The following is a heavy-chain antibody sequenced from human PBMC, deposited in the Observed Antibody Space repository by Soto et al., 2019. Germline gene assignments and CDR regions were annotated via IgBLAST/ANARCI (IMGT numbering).Heavy chain of an antibody. CDR3: ARDPTAVTSRFDP. D-gene: IGHD4-4*01. J-gene: IGHJ5*02. CDR2: ISSSSSYI. V-gene: IGHV3-21*01. Sequence: GGSLRLSCAASGFTFSSYAMHWVRQAPGKGLEWVSSISSSSSYIYYADSVKGRFTISRDNAKNSLYLQMNSLRAEDTAVYYCARDPTAVTSRFDPWGQGTLVTVSS. CDR1: GFTFSSYA.